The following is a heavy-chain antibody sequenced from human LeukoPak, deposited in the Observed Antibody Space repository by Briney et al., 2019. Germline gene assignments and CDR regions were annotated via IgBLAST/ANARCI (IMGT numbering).Heavy chain of an antibody. CDR2: IYYSGST. V-gene: IGHV4-39*01. CDR3: ARHEPATPPAYYYDSSGYPDY. D-gene: IGHD3-22*01. J-gene: IGHJ4*02. Sequence: SETLSLTCTVSGGSISNSSYYWGWIRQPPGKGLEWIGSIYYSGSTYYNPSLKSRVTISVDTSKNQFSLTLSSVTAADTAVYDCARHEPATPPAYYYDSSGYPDYWGQGTLVSVSS. CDR1: GGSISNSSYY.